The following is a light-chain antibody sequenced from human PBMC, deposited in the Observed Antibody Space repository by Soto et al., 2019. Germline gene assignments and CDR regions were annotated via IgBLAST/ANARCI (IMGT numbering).Light chain of an antibody. CDR2: DAS. V-gene: IGKV1-5*01. CDR3: QQYSSYSLYT. J-gene: IGKJ5*01. Sequence: DIQVNQSPSTLSSSVGDRGTIPFRARQSISGWLAWFQQKPGKAPKLLIYDASTLESGVPSRFSGSGSGTQFTLTISSLQPDDFATYFCQQYSSYSLYTFGQGTRLE. CDR1: QSISGW.